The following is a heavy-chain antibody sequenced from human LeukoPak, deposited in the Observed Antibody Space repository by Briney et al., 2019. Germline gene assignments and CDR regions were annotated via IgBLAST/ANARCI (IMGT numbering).Heavy chain of an antibody. J-gene: IGHJ4*02. Sequence: SETLSLTCTVSGGSISSGGYYWSWIRQHPGKGLEWIGYIYYSGSTYYNPALKSRVTISVDTSKNQFSLKLSSVTAADPAVYYCARDHRMFRGVDYWGQGTLVTVSS. CDR2: IYYSGST. D-gene: IGHD3-10*01. V-gene: IGHV4-31*03. CDR1: GGSISSGGYY. CDR3: ARDHRMFRGVDY.